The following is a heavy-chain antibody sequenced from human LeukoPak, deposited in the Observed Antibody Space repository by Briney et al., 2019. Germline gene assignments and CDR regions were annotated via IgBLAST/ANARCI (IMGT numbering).Heavy chain of an antibody. CDR3: ARAYYYDSSGYFLYYYYYYMDV. CDR2: IYYSGST. V-gene: IGHV4-59*01. CDR1: GGSISSYY. Sequence: SETLSLTCTVSGGSISSYYWSWIRQPPGKGLEWIGYIYYSGSTNYNPSLKSRVTISVDTSKNQFSLKLSSVTAADTAVYYCARAYYYDSSGYFLYYYYYYMDVWGKGPRSPSP. J-gene: IGHJ6*03. D-gene: IGHD3-22*01.